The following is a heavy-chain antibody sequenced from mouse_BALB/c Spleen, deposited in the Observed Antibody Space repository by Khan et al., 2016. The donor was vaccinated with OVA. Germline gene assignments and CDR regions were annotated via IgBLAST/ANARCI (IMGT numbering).Heavy chain of an antibody. CDR2: INPKNGVT. V-gene: IGHV1-18*01. CDR1: GYTFTEYT. CDR3: ARDAGRK. D-gene: IGHD3-3*01. J-gene: IGHJ4*01. Sequence: VQLQQSGPELVRPGASVKISCKTSGYTFTEYTLHWVKQSHGKSLEWIGVINPKNGVTSYNQKFKGKATLTVDKSSSTAYMEFRSLTSEDSAGYYCARDAGRKWGQGTSVTVSS.